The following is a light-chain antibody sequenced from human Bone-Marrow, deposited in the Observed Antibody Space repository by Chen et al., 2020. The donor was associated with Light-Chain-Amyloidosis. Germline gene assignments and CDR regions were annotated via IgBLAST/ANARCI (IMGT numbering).Light chain of an antibody. V-gene: IGLV3-21*02. CDR1: NIGSPS. CDR2: DDS. Sequence: SYVLTQPSPVSVAPRQTPTVACGGNNIGSPSVHWYQQTPGQAPLLVVYDDSDRPSGIPERLSGSNSGNTATLTISRVEAGDEADYYCQVWDRSSDRPVFGGGTKLTVL. J-gene: IGLJ3*02. CDR3: QVWDRSSDRPV.